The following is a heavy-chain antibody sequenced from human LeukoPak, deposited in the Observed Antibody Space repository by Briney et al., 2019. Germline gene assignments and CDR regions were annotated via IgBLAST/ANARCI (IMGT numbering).Heavy chain of an antibody. D-gene: IGHD6-13*01. V-gene: IGHV2-5*02. CDR3: AHSPIAAAGFDY. CDR2: IYWDDDK. Sequence: SGPTLLKPTPTLTLTCTFSGFSLSTNAAGVGWIRQPPVKALEWLALIYWDDDKRYSPSLKSSLTITKDTSKNQVVLTMTNMDPVDTATYYCAHSPIAAAGFDYWGQGTLVTVSS. CDR1: GFSLSTNAAG. J-gene: IGHJ4*02.